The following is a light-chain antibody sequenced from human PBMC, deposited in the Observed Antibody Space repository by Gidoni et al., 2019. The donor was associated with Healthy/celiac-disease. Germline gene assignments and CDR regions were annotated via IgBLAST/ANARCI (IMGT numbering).Light chain of an antibody. V-gene: IGLV2-14*01. J-gene: IGLJ2*01. CDR1: SSDVGGYNY. CDR2: EVS. Sequence: QSALTQPASVSGCPGQSITISCTGTSSDVGGYNYVSWYQQHPGKAPNLMIYEVSNRPSGVSNRFSGSKSGNTASLTISGLQAEDEADYYCSSYTSSSTLVFGGGTKLTVL. CDR3: SSYTSSSTLV.